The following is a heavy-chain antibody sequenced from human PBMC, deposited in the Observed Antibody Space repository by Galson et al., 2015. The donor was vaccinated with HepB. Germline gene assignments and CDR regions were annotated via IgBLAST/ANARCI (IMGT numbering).Heavy chain of an antibody. CDR3: ARETPDTYYFDY. D-gene: IGHD2-2*01. V-gene: IGHV1-46*01. CDR2: IFAGGGST. Sequence: SVKVSCKASGYTLTNYHFHWVRQAPGQGPEWMGKIFAGGGSTRYAERFQGRVTLTRESSTSTIDMEVSSLRSDDTAADYCARETPDTYYFDYWGQGTLVTVSS. CDR1: GYTLTNYH. J-gene: IGHJ4*02.